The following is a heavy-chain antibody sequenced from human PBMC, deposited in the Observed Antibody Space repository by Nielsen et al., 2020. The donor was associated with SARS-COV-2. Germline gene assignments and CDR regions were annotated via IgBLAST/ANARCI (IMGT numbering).Heavy chain of an antibody. D-gene: IGHD7-27*01. CDR1: GFTFSAYK. J-gene: IGHJ5*02. CDR3: ASSTGPGGWFDP. Sequence: GESLKISCADSGFTFSAYKMNWVRQAPGKGLQWVSYVSSSSSIIHYADSVKGRFTISRDNAKNSLYLQMNSLRVEDTAVYYCASSTGPGGWFDPWGQGTLVTVSS. CDR2: VSSSSSII. V-gene: IGHV3-48*01.